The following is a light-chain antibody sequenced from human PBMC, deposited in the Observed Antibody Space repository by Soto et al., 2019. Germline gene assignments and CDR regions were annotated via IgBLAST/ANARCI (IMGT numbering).Light chain of an antibody. CDR2: GAS. CDR1: QSIFSNS. J-gene: IGKJ1*01. CDR3: QQYGTSPRT. Sequence: EVMLTQSPGTLSLSPGERATLSCRASQSIFSNSLAWYQQKSGQAPRLLIYGASNRATVIPDRFGGSGSWTDFTRTISRLEPEDFALHYCQQYGTSPRTFGQGTKVEFK. V-gene: IGKV3-20*01.